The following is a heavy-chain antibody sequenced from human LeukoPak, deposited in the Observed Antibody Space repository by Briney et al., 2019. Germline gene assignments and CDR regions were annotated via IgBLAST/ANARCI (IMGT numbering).Heavy chain of an antibody. CDR2: IDPSDSYT. CDR3: AILRWGIDY. D-gene: IGHD3-3*01. J-gene: IGHJ4*02. V-gene: IGHV5-10-1*01. CDR1: GSTSTSYC. Sequence: SLQISCQGAGSTSTSYCSSGGRLVTGKGREGMGRIDPSDSYTHYSPSVQGHVTISADKSISTAYLEWSSLTASATPMTSCAILRWGIDYWGQGTLVTVSS.